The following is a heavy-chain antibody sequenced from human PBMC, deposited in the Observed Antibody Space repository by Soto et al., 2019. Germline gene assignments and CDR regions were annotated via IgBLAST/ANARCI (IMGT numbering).Heavy chain of an antibody. CDR2: INPNSGDT. CDR3: AKGGAIVAAGTRVYLYNAMDV. Sequence: SVKVSCKASGYTFTGYYVHWVRQAPGQGLEWMGWINPNSGDTYLAQRFQGRVTMNRDTSIGTAYMELRGLTSDDTAEYYCAKGGAIVAAGTRVYLYNAMDVWGQGTKVTVSS. D-gene: IGHD1-26*01. CDR1: GYTFTGYY. V-gene: IGHV1-2*02. J-gene: IGHJ6*02.